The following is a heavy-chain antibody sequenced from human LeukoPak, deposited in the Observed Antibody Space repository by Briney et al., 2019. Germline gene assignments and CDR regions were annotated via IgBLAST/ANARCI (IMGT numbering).Heavy chain of an antibody. V-gene: IGHV1-18*01. CDR3: ARDRYYDFWSGYPNFDL. Sequence: ASVKVSCKASGFTFTSHDFNWVRQAPGQGLEWMGWISAYNGNTNYAQKLQGRVTMTTDTSTSTAYMELRSLRSDDTAVYYCARDRYYDFWSGYPNFDLWGRGTLVTVSS. D-gene: IGHD3-3*01. J-gene: IGHJ2*01. CDR1: GFTFTSHD. CDR2: ISAYNGNT.